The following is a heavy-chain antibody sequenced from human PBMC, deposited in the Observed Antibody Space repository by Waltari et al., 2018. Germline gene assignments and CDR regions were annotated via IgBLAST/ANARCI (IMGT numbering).Heavy chain of an antibody. D-gene: IGHD2-2*01. V-gene: IGHV1-69*01. J-gene: IGHJ4*02. CDR3: ATDTSPPY. Sequence: QVQLVQSGAEVHKPGSSVKVSCTASGGTFGRFAISWVRQAAGEGLEWMGGIIPKIGASNYAQKFQGRVTITADESTRIAYMEVSSLSFEDTAVYFCATDTSPPYWGQGTLVIVSS. CDR1: GGTFGRFA. CDR2: IIPKIGAS.